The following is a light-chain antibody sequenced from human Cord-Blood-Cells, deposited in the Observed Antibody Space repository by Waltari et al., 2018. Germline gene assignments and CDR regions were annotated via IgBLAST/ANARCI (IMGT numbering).Light chain of an antibody. Sequence: DIQMTQSPSTLSAAVVDIVTITCRAIQSISSWLAWYQQKPGKAPKLLIYDASSWESGVPSRFSGSGSGKEFTLTISSLQPDDFAPYSCQQYNSYSWTFGQGTKVEIK. V-gene: IGKV1-5*01. CDR2: DAS. J-gene: IGKJ1*01. CDR3: QQYNSYSWT. CDR1: QSISSW.